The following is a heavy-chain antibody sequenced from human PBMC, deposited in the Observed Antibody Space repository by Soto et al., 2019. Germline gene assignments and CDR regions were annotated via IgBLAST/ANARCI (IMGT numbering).Heavy chain of an antibody. CDR3: AKDGDSNYSYYYYGMDV. CDR2: ISYDGSNK. J-gene: IGHJ6*02. CDR1: GFTFSSYG. D-gene: IGHD4-4*01. V-gene: IGHV3-30*18. Sequence: PGGSLRLSCAASGFTFSSYGMHWVRQAPGKGLEWVAVISYDGSNKYYADSVKGRFTISRDNSKNTLYLQMNSLRAEDTAVYYCAKDGDSNYSYYYYGMDVWGQGTTVTVSS.